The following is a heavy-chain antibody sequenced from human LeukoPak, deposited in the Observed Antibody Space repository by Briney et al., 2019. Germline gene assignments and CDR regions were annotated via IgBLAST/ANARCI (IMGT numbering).Heavy chain of an antibody. V-gene: IGHV4-34*01. J-gene: IGHJ5*02. CDR1: GGSFSGYY. CDR3: ARNGRFLNWFDP. Sequence: SETLSLTCAVYGGSFSGYYWSWIRQPPGKGLEWIGEINHSGSTNYNPSLESRVTISVDTSKNQFSLKLSSVTAADTAVYYCARNGRFLNWFDPWGQGTLVTVSS. D-gene: IGHD3-3*01. CDR2: INHSGST.